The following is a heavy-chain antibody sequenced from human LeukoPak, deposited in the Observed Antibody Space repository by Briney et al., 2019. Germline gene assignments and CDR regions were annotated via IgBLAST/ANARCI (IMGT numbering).Heavy chain of an antibody. Sequence: ASVKVSCKASGYTFTSYDINWVRQAPGQGLEWMGRAIPILGIATYAQKFQGRITITADKSTSTAYMELSSLRSDDTAMYYCAREPDVDMSTFRGEAFDIWGQGTMVTVSS. CDR1: GYTFTSYD. CDR3: AREPDVDMSTFRGEAFDI. V-gene: IGHV1-69*04. D-gene: IGHD5-24*01. CDR2: AIPILGIA. J-gene: IGHJ3*02.